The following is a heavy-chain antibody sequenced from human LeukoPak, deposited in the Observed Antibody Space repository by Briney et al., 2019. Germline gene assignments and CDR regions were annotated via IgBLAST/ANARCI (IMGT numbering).Heavy chain of an antibody. Sequence: PTGGSLRLSCAASGFTFSTYGMYWVRQAPGKGLEYVSSISSNGNTYYANSVKGRFTISRDNPKNTLYLQMGSLRDEDMAVYYCARARVAAKSGYMDVWGTGTTVTISS. J-gene: IGHJ6*03. V-gene: IGHV3-64*01. CDR3: ARARVAAKSGYMDV. CDR1: GFTFSTYG. D-gene: IGHD2-15*01. CDR2: ISSNGNT.